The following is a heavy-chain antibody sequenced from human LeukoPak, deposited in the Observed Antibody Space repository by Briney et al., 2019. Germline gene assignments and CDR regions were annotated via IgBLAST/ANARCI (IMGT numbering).Heavy chain of an antibody. CDR2: ISGGGDYT. V-gene: IGHV3-23*01. CDR1: GVSFSSDA. Sequence: PGRSLRLSCVVSGVSFSSDAMTWVRQAPGKWLEWGSAISGGGDYTYYGDSVKGRFTTSRDNPKRTLYLQMRNLRAEDTAVYYCAKNWGPGMAFYESWGEGPQVPVSS. CDR3: AKNWGPGMAFYES. J-gene: IGHJ4*02. D-gene: IGHD5-18*01.